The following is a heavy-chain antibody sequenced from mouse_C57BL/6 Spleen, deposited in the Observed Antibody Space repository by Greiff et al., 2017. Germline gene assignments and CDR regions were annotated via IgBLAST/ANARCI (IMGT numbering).Heavy chain of an antibody. J-gene: IGHJ4*01. CDR3: ATAYYYGSSGAMDY. CDR1: GFNIKNTY. Sequence: EVQLVESVAELVRPGASVKLSCTASGFNIKNTYMHWVKQRPEQGLEWIGRIDPANGNTKYAPKFQGKATITADTSSNTAYLQLSSLTSEDTAIYYCATAYYYGSSGAMDYWGQGTSVTVSS. CDR2: IDPANGNT. D-gene: IGHD1-1*01. V-gene: IGHV14-3*01.